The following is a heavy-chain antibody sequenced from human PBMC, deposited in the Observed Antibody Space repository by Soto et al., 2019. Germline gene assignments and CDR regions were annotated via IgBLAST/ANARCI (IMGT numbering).Heavy chain of an antibody. V-gene: IGHV2-70*12. D-gene: IGHD1-7*01. CDR1: GFSLSTSGMC. CDR2: IYWDDDK. J-gene: IGHJ4*02. Sequence: SGPTLVNPTQTLTLTWTFSGFSLSTSGMCVSWIRQPPGKALEWLALIYWDDDKYYSTSLKSRLTISKDTSKNQVVLTMTNMDPVDTTTYFCAHRRGTTRTNDYWGQGTLVSVSS. CDR3: AHRRGTTRTNDY.